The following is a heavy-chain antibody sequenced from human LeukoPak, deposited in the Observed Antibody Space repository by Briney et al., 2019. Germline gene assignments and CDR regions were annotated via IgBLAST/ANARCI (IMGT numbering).Heavy chain of an antibody. CDR2: TYYRSKWYN. CDR1: GDSVSSNSAA. Sequence: SQTLSLTCAISGDSVSSNSAAWNWIRQSPSRGLEWLGRTYYRSKWYNDYAVSVKSRITINPDTSKNQFSLQLNSVTPEDTAVYYCARGLDIAVARNYYYYYMDVWGKGTTVTVSS. V-gene: IGHV6-1*01. J-gene: IGHJ6*03. D-gene: IGHD6-19*01. CDR3: ARGLDIAVARNYYYYYMDV.